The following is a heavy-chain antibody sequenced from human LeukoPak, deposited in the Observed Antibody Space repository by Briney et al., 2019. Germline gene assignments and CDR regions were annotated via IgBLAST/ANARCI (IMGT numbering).Heavy chain of an antibody. V-gene: IGHV3-7*01. Sequence: GGSLRLSCEGSAFIFSGHWMNWVRQTPGKGLEWVASIKEDGSERQYVDSVKGRFSISRDNTKGSLFLQLNSLTVGDTAMYYCARDRDGDEDFDYWGRGTLVTVSS. J-gene: IGHJ4*02. CDR3: ARDRDGDEDFDY. D-gene: IGHD4-17*01. CDR2: IKEDGSER. CDR1: AFIFSGHW.